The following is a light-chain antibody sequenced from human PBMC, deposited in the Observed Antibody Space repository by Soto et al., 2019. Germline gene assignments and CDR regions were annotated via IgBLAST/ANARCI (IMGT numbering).Light chain of an antibody. Sequence: AIRMTQSPSSLSASTGDRVTITCRASQGISSYLAWYQQKPGKAPKLLIYAASTLQSGVPSRFSGSGSGTDFTLTISCLQSEDFATYYCQQYYSYLFTFGLGPKWISN. V-gene: IGKV1-8*01. CDR3: QQYYSYLFT. CDR2: AAS. CDR1: QGISSY. J-gene: IGKJ3*01.